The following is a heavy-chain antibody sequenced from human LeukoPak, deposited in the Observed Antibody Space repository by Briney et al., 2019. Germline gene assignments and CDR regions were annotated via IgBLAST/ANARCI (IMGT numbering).Heavy chain of an antibody. Sequence: PGGSLRLSCAASGFTFDDYAMHWVRQAPGKGLEWVSGIRWNSGSIVYADSVKGRFTISRDNAKNTLYLQMNGLIAEDTALYYCAKDLLCFGEQYYYYGMDVWGQGTTVTVSS. CDR1: GFTFDDYA. CDR2: IRWNSGSI. V-gene: IGHV3-9*01. J-gene: IGHJ6*02. CDR3: AKDLLCFGEQYYYYGMDV. D-gene: IGHD3-10*01.